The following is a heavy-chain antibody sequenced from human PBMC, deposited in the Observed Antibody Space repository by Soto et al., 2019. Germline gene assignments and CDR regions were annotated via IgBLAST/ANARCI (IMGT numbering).Heavy chain of an antibody. CDR2: IYYSGST. CDR1: GGSVSSGSYY. D-gene: IGHD3-22*01. J-gene: IGHJ5*02. Sequence: PSETLSLTCTVSGGSVSSGSYYWSWIRQPPGKGLEWIGYIYYSGSTNYNPSLKSRVTISVDTSKNQFSLKLSSVTAADTAVYYCARCFSDYYDSSGYRRNNWFDPWGQGTLVTVSS. CDR3: ARCFSDYYDSSGYRRNNWFDP. V-gene: IGHV4-61*01.